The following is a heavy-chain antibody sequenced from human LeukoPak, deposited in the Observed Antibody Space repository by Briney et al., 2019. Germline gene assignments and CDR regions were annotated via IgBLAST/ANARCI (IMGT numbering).Heavy chain of an antibody. J-gene: IGHJ4*02. CDR1: GGSISSGGYY. Sequence: SETLSLTCTVSGGSISSGGYYWSWIRQHPGKGLEWIGYIYYSGSTYYNPSLKSRVTISVDTSKNQFSLKLSSVTAADTAVYYCARDYKYAFDNWGQGTLVTVSS. CDR2: IYYSGST. D-gene: IGHD5-24*01. CDR3: ARDYKYAFDN. V-gene: IGHV4-31*03.